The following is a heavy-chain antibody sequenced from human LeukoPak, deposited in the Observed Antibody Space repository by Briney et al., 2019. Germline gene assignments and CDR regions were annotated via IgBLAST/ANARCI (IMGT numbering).Heavy chain of an antibody. CDR1: GFTFSSYA. CDR2: ISGSGGST. D-gene: IGHD5-18*01. CDR3: ARGAWIQLWLPTTD. V-gene: IGHV3-23*01. Sequence: GGSLRLSCAASGFTFSSYAMSWVRQAPGKGLEWVSAISGSGGSTYYAGSVKGRFTISRDNSKNTLYLQMNGLRAEDTAVYYCARGAWIQLWLPTTDWGQGTLVTVSS. J-gene: IGHJ4*02.